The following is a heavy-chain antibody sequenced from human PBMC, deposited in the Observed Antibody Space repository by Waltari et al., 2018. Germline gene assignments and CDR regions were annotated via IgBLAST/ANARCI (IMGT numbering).Heavy chain of an antibody. J-gene: IGHJ4*02. CDR3: TKGNDYSDS. CDR2: ISYDGKKQ. Sequence: QVQLVESGGGVVQPGRSLRLSCSASGFTFRSSGMHWVRQAPGKGREWVAGISYDGKKQNYIDSVRGRFTISRDNSKNTLYLQMNSLTIEDTSIYYCTKGNDYSDSWGQGTLVSVSS. CDR1: GFTFRSSG. V-gene: IGHV3-30*18.